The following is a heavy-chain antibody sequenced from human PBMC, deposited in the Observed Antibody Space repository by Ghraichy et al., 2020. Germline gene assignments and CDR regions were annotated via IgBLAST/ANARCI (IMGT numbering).Heavy chain of an antibody. J-gene: IGHJ3*02. CDR1: GGSFSGYY. CDR3: ARAEVDIVVVPAAIPAFDI. CDR2: INHSGST. Sequence: SQTLSLTCAVYGGSFSGYYWSWIRQPPGKGLEWIGEINHSGSTNYNPSLKSRVTISVDTSKNQFSMKLSSVTAADTAVYYCARAEVDIVVVPAAIPAFDIWGQGTMVTVSS. D-gene: IGHD2-2*02. V-gene: IGHV4-34*01.